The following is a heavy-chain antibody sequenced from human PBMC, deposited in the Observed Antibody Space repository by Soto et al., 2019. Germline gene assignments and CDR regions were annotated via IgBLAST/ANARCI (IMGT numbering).Heavy chain of an antibody. Sequence: PSETLSLTSTVSVGSISSGDYYWSWIRQPPGKGLEWIGYIYYSGSTYYNPSLKSRVTISVDTSKNQFSLKLSSVTAADTAVYYCARDWAHYDILTGYSRKPGDYSYYGMDVWGQGNTVHVSS. CDR3: ARDWAHYDILTGYSRKPGDYSYYGMDV. CDR1: VGSISSGDYY. V-gene: IGHV4-30-4*01. CDR2: IYYSGST. J-gene: IGHJ6*02. D-gene: IGHD3-9*01.